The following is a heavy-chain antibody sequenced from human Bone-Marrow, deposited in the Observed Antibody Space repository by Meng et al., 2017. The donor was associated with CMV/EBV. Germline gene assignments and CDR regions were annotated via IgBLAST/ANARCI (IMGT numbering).Heavy chain of an antibody. CDR1: GFTFSSYG. J-gene: IGHJ3*02. V-gene: IGHV3-30*02. CDR3: AKDQEMATISAFDI. CDR2: IRYDGSNK. Sequence: GESLKISCAASGFTFSSYGMNWVRQAPGKGLEWVAFIRYDGSNKYYADSVKGRFTISRDNSKNTLYLQMNSLRAEDTAVYYCAKDQEMATISAFDIWGQGTMVTVSS. D-gene: IGHD5-24*01.